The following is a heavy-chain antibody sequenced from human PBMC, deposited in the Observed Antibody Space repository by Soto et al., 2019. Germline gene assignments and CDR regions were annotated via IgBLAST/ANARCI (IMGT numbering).Heavy chain of an antibody. D-gene: IGHD3-16*01. CDR2: VSATAGTT. V-gene: IGHV3-23*01. CDR1: GCTFINYA. J-gene: IGHJ4*02. Sequence: GRSLRHSCAASGCTFINYAMSWVRQAPGKGLEWVSLVSATAGTTYYTDSVKGRFTISRDNSRNTVYLQMNSLRADDTAVYYCAKDRLAGGFDYWGQGTLVTVSS. CDR3: AKDRLAGGFDY.